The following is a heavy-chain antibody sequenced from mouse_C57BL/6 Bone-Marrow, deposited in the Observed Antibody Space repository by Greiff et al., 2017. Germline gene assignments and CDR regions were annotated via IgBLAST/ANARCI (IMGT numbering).Heavy chain of an antibody. J-gene: IGHJ2*01. V-gene: IGHV14-4*01. CDR2: IDPEIGDT. CDR3: SSFDGNYFDF. Sequence: EVQLQQSGAELVRPGASVKLSCTASGFNIKDDYIHWVKQRPEQGLEWIGWIDPEIGDTEYASKFQGKATITLDTTSNTAYLQLSSLTSEDTAVYYGSSFDGNYFDFWGQGTPLTVAS. CDR1: GFNIKDDY. D-gene: IGHD2-3*01.